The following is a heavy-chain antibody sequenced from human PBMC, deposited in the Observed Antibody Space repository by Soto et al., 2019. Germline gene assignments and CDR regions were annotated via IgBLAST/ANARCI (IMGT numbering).Heavy chain of an antibody. CDR3: ARASYGDYPAYYYYYYMDV. Sequence: SETLSLTCTVSGGSISSYYWSWIRQPPGKGLEWIGYIYYSGSTNYNPSLKSRVTISVDTSKNQFSLKLSSVTAADTAVYYCARASYGDYPAYYYYYYMDVWGKGTTVTVSS. D-gene: IGHD4-17*01. J-gene: IGHJ6*03. V-gene: IGHV4-59*01. CDR1: GGSISSYY. CDR2: IYYSGST.